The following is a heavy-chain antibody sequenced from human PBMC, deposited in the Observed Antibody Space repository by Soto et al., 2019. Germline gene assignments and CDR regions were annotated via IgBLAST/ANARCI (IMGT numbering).Heavy chain of an antibody. D-gene: IGHD6-19*01. CDR3: DRVEAVAGIYNYHGLDV. J-gene: IGHJ6*02. Sequence: QVQLVQSGAEVKKPGSSGKVSCKVSGGTFSNYAIDWVRLAPGHGLEWRGGIVLIFGTTYYTQKFQGRATIIADASTTTAYLEMSSLRSEDTAIYYCDRVEAVAGIYNYHGLDVWGHGTAVTVSS. CDR1: GGTFSNYA. CDR2: IVLIFGTT. V-gene: IGHV1-69*12.